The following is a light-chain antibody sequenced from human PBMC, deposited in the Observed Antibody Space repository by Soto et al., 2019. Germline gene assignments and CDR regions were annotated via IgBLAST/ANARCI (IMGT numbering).Light chain of an antibody. CDR2: EVI. V-gene: IGLV2-8*01. Sequence: QSVLTQPPSASGSPGQSVTISCTGTSSDVGGYNYVSWYQQHPGKAPKLIIYEVIKRPSGVPDRFSGSKSGNTASLTVSGLQAEDEADYSCSSFAGSNTVIFGGGTKLPVL. J-gene: IGLJ2*01. CDR3: SSFAGSNTVI. CDR1: SSDVGGYNY.